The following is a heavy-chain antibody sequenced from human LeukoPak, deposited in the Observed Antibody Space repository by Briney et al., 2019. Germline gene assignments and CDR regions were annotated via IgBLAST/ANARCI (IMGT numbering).Heavy chain of an antibody. CDR2: IYHSGST. D-gene: IGHD5-12*01. V-gene: IGHV4-38-2*02. CDR1: GYSISSGYY. J-gene: IGHJ4*02. CDR3: ARRVMATIDY. Sequence: SETLSLTCTVSGYSISSGYYWGWIRQPPGKGLEWIGSIYHSGSTYYNPSLKSRVTISVDTSKNQFSLKLSSVTAADTAVYYCARRVMATIDYWGQGTLVTVSS.